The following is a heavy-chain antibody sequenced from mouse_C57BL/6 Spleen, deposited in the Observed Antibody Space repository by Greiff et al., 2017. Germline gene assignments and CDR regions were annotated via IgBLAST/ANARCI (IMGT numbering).Heavy chain of an antibody. Sequence: QVQLQQLGTELVKPGASVKLSCKASGYTFTSYWMHWVKQRPGQGLEWIGNINPSNGGTNYNEKFKSKATLTVDKSSSTAYMQLSSLTSEDSAVDYCAREDDYLYCFDYWGQGTTLTVSS. CDR2: INPSNGGT. CDR1: GYTFTSYW. D-gene: IGHD2-4*01. CDR3: AREDDYLYCFDY. V-gene: IGHV1-53*01. J-gene: IGHJ2*01.